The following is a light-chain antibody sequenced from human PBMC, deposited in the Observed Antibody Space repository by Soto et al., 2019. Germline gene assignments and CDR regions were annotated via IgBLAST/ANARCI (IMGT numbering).Light chain of an antibody. Sequence: DIQMTQSPSTLSASVGDRVTITCRASQSSSSWLAWYQQKPGKAPNLLIYKTSSLESGVPSRFSGSGSGTEFTLTVNSLQPDDFATYYCQQYDSYPLTFGGGTKVEIK. CDR2: KTS. CDR3: QQYDSYPLT. CDR1: QSSSSW. J-gene: IGKJ4*01. V-gene: IGKV1-5*03.